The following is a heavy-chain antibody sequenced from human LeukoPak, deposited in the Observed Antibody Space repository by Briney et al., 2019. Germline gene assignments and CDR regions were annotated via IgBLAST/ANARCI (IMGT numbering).Heavy chain of an antibody. J-gene: IGHJ4*02. D-gene: IGHD3-22*01. CDR2: IRNDASNQ. CDR1: GFSFSGYG. Sequence: LPGGSLRLSCTASGFSFSGYGMHWVRQAPGKVREWVTFIRNDASNQYYANSVKGRFTISRDNSKNTVCLQMNSLRVEDTAVYYCAKSGSGYIFEYWGQGTLVTVSS. V-gene: IGHV3-30*02. CDR3: AKSGSGYIFEY.